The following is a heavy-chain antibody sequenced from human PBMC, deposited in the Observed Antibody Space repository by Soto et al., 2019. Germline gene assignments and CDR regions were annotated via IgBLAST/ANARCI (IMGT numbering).Heavy chain of an antibody. Sequence: VQLLESGGGLVQPGGSLRLSCAASGFTFSSYAMSWVRQAPGKGLEWVSAISGSGGSTYYADSVKGRFTISRDNSKNTLYLQMNSLRAEDTAVYYCARPTLTTEYSYYYGMDVWGQGTTVTVSS. CDR2: ISGSGGST. J-gene: IGHJ6*02. CDR1: GFTFSSYA. V-gene: IGHV3-23*01. CDR3: ARPTLTTEYSYYYGMDV. D-gene: IGHD4-4*01.